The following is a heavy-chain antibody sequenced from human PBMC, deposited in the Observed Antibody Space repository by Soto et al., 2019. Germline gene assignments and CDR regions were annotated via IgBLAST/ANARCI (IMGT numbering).Heavy chain of an antibody. CDR3: ARGRYGSGSYYYYYYYMDV. V-gene: IGHV4-59*01. CDR2: IYYSGST. CDR1: GGSISSYY. J-gene: IGHJ6*03. D-gene: IGHD3-10*01. Sequence: PSETLSLTCTVSGGSISSYYWSWIRQPPGKGLEWIGYIYYSGSTNYNPSLKSRVTISVDTSKNQFSLKLSSVTAADTAVYYCARGRYGSGSYYYYYYYMDVWGKGTTVTVSS.